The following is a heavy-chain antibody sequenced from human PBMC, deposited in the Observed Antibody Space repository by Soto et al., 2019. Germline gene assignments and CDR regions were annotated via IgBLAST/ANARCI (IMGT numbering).Heavy chain of an antibody. V-gene: IGHV4-34*01. CDR3: ARRGRWLQFYFQH. CDR1: GGSFSGYY. Sequence: KPSETLSLTCAVYGGSFSGYYWSWIRQPPGKGLEWIGEINHSGSTNYNPSLKSRVTISVDTSKNQFSLKLSSVTAADTAVYYCARRGRWLQFYFQHWGQGTLVTVSS. D-gene: IGHD5-12*01. CDR2: INHSGST. J-gene: IGHJ1*01.